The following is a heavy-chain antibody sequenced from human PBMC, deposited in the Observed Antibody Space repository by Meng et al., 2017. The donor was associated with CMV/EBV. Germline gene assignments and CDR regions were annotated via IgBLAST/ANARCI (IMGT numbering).Heavy chain of an antibody. CDR2: IYYSGNT. V-gene: IGHV4-31*02. Sequence: GGYYWSWIRQHPEKGLEWIGYIYYSGNTYYNPSLKSRVTISVDTSKDQFSLRLISVTAADTAVYYCARTGHPDYCDSTSYYTEYFQYWGQGSLVTVSS. J-gene: IGHJ1*01. CDR1: GGYY. D-gene: IGHD3-22*01. CDR3: ARTGHPDYCDSTSYYTEYFQY.